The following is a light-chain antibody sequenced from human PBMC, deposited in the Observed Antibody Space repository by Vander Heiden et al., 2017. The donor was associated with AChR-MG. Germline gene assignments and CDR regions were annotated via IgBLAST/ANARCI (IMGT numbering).Light chain of an antibody. CDR1: SSNIGNYA. CDR2: RDN. CDR3: ATWDDSLNGGV. Sequence: QSVLTQPPSASATPGQRVTISCSGGSSNIGNYAVNWYQQLPGTAPKLLIYRDNQRPSGVPDRFSGSKSGTSASLAISGIQSDDEANYYCATWDDSLNGGVFGGGTKLTVL. J-gene: IGLJ3*02. V-gene: IGLV1-44*01.